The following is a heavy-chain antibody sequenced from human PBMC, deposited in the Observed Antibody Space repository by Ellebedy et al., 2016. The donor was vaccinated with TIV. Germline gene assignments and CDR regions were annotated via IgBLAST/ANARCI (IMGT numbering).Heavy chain of an antibody. J-gene: IGHJ4*02. D-gene: IGHD1-1*01. V-gene: IGHV5-51*01. CDR3: ARPSDWNDGYFHY. CDR2: IYPGDSDT. Sequence: GESLKISCKGSGYRFSNYWIGWVRQMPGKGLEWMGVIYPGDSDTRYSPSFQGQVTISADKSISTAYLQWSSLKASDTAMFYCARPSDWNDGYFHYWGQGTLVTVSS. CDR1: GYRFSNYW.